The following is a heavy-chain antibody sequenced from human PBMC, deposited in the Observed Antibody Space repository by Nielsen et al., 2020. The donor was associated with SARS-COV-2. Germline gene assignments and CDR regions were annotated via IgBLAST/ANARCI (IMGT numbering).Heavy chain of an antibody. Sequence: SETLSLTCAVYGGSFSGYYWSWIRQPPGKGLEWVGNINSYGSTFYNPSLKSRVTISVDTSKNEFSLKLRFVTAADTAVYYCARRGHFDYWGQGALVTVSS. CDR1: GGSFSGYY. CDR3: ARRGHFDY. CDR2: INSYGST. V-gene: IGHV4-34*01. J-gene: IGHJ4*02.